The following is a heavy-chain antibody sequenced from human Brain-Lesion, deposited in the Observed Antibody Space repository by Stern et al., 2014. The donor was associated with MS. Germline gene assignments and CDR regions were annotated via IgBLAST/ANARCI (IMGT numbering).Heavy chain of an antibody. CDR1: GGLFRSDA. Sequence: QVQLEESGAEVRKPGSSVKVSCKASGGLFRSDAISWVRQAPGQGLEWLGGIIPRTGEAHYAQKFLDRVTITADESTTTTYMDLNSLTSEDTALYYCARHWGTDLWGQGTLLTVSS. CDR2: IIPRTGEA. CDR3: ARHWGTDL. J-gene: IGHJ5*02. V-gene: IGHV1-69*01. D-gene: IGHD7-27*01.